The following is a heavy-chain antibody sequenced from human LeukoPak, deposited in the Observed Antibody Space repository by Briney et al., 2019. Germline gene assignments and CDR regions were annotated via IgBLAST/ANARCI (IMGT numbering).Heavy chain of an antibody. CDR2: INSDGSWT. Sequence: GGSLRLSCAASGNYWMHWVRQAPGKGLVWVSHINSDGSWTSYADSVKGRFTTSKDNAKNTVYLQMNNLRAEDTAVYYCARSLPYGTTWYGRSDFWGQGTLVTVSS. V-gene: IGHV3-74*01. CDR1: GNYW. CDR3: ARSLPYGTTWYGRSDF. J-gene: IGHJ4*02. D-gene: IGHD6-13*01.